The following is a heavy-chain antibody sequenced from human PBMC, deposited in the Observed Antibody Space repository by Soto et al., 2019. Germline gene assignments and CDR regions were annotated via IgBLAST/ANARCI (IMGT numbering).Heavy chain of an antibody. J-gene: IGHJ4*02. CDR3: ARDYNDFCSGHFDY. V-gene: IGHV3-48*01. D-gene: IGHD3-3*01. CDR1: GFRFSDYS. Sequence: PGGSLRLSCAASGFRFSDYSMNWVRQAPGRGLEWVSYISSSSFTIHYADSVEGRFAISRDNAKNSLYLQMNSLRVEDTAVYYCARDYNDFCSGHFDYWGKGALVTVSS. CDR2: ISSSSFTI.